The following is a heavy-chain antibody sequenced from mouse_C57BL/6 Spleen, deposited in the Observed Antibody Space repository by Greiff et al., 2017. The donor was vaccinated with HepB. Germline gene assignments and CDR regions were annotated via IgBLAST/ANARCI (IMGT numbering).Heavy chain of an antibody. D-gene: IGHD1-1*01. Sequence: QVQLQQPGAELVRPGSSVKLSCKASGYTFTSYWMDWVKQRPGQGLEWIGNIYPSDSETHYNQKFKDKATLTVDQSSSTAYIQLSSLTSEDSAVYYCARSGDYYGSSYFDYWGQGTTLTVSS. J-gene: IGHJ2*01. V-gene: IGHV1-61*01. CDR1: GYTFTSYW. CDR3: ARSGDYYGSSYFDY. CDR2: IYPSDSET.